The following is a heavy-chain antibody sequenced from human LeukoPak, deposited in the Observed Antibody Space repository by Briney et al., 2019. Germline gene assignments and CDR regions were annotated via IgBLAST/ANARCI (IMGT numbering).Heavy chain of an antibody. V-gene: IGHV3-74*01. CDR3: AKDIPSSTRNPGGADY. J-gene: IGHJ4*02. D-gene: IGHD2-2*01. CDR1: GFTLSTFW. Sequence: PGGSLRLSCATSGFTLSTFWMHWVRQAPGKGLVWVSRINHDGSSTNYADSVKGRFTISRDNSKNTLYLQMNSLRAEDTAVYYCAKDIPSSTRNPGGADYWGQGTLVTVSS. CDR2: INHDGSST.